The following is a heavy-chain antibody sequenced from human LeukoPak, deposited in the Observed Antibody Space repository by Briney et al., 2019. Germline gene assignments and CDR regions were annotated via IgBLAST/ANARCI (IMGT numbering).Heavy chain of an antibody. Sequence: GGSLRLSCAASGFTFSSHWMHWVRQTPGKGLVWVSRINTDESKINHADSVKGRFTISRDNAKNSLYLQMNSLRAEDTAVYYCARSIIVGATKYFDYWGQGTLVTVSS. V-gene: IGHV3-74*01. D-gene: IGHD1-26*01. CDR1: GFTFSSHW. J-gene: IGHJ4*02. CDR3: ARSIIVGATKYFDY. CDR2: INTDESKI.